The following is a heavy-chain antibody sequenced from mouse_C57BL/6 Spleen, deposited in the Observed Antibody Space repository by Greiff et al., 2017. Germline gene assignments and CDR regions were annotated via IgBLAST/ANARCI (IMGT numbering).Heavy chain of an antibody. Sequence: EVQLQESGGGLVKPGGSLKLSCAASGFTFSSYAMSWVRQTPEKRLEWVATISDGGSYTYYPDNVKGRFTISRDNAKNNLYLQMSHLKSEDTAMYYCASPYAMDYWGQGTSVTVSS. CDR2: ISDGGSYT. V-gene: IGHV5-4*01. CDR1: GFTFSSYA. J-gene: IGHJ4*01. CDR3: ASPYAMDY.